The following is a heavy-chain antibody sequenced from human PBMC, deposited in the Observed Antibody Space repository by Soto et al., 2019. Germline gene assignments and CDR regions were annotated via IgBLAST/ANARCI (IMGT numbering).Heavy chain of an antibody. J-gene: IGHJ4*02. D-gene: IGHD2-15*01. CDR1: GFNFSIYS. CDR2: ISATTGNT. Sequence: EVRLSESGGGLVQPGESLRLSCAASGFNFSIYSMIWVRQAPGKGLEWVSGISATTGNTYYTNSVKGRFTISRDNFENTLVLQMNHLRAEDTALYYCAIDSDGGYWGQGTLVTVSS. CDR3: AIDSDGGY. V-gene: IGHV3-23*01.